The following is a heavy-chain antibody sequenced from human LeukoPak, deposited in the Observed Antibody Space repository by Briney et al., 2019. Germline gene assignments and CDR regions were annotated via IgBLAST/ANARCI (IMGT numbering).Heavy chain of an antibody. D-gene: IGHD1-26*01. CDR2: IYPSDSET. V-gene: IGHV5-51*01. CDR3: ARRRSGSYIDY. Sequence: GESLKISCKGSGYIFTSYWIGWVRQMPGKGLELMGIIYPSDSETRYSPSFQGQVTISVDKSISTAYLQWSSLKASDTAMYYCARRRSGSYIDYWGQGTLVTVSS. CDR1: GYIFTSYW. J-gene: IGHJ4*02.